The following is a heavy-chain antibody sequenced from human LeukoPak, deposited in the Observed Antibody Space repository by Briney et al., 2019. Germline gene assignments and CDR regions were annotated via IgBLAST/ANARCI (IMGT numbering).Heavy chain of an antibody. CDR2: ITGSGDTI. V-gene: IGHV3-48*03. D-gene: IGHD6-6*01. J-gene: IGHJ4*02. CDR3: ARDGISARPYSLES. Sequence: GGSLRLSCAASGFTFSDYEMSWVRQAPGKGLEWVSYITGSGDTIYYADSVKGRFTISRDNAKNSLYLQMNSLRAEDTAVYYCARDGISARPYSLESWGQGVLVTVSS. CDR1: GFTFSDYE.